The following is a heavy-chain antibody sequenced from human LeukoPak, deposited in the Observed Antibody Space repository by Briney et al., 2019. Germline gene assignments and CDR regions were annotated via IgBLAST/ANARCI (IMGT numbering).Heavy chain of an antibody. D-gene: IGHD3-22*01. Sequence: PGGSLRLSCAASGFTFSSYSMNWVRQAPGKGLEWVSSISSSSSYIYYADSVKGRFTISRDNSKNTLYLQMNSLRAEDTAVYYCARVGKNYYDSSGYYPWNFGYFDYWGQGTLVTVSS. CDR2: ISSSSSYI. CDR1: GFTFSSYS. CDR3: ARVGKNYYDSSGYYPWNFGYFDY. V-gene: IGHV3-21*04. J-gene: IGHJ4*02.